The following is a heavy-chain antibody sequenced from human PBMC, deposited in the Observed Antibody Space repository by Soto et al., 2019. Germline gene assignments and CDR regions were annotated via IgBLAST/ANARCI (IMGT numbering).Heavy chain of an antibody. CDR3: ARPAATYSSSSYMDV. CDR2: IYPGDSDT. D-gene: IGHD6-13*01. V-gene: IGHV5-51*01. J-gene: IGHJ6*02. CDR1: GYSFTSYW. Sequence: LGDSLKISCMGSGYSFTSYWIGWVRQMPGKGLEWMGIIYPGDSDTRYSPSFQGQVTISADKSISTAYLQWSSLKASDTAMYYCARPAATYSSSSYMDVWGQGTTVTVSS.